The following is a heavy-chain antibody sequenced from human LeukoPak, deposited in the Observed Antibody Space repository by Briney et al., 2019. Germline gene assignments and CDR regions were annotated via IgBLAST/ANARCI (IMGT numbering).Heavy chain of an antibody. V-gene: IGHV4-61*02. CDR1: GGSISSSSYY. Sequence: SETLSLTCTVSGGSISSSSYYWGWIRQPAGKGLEWIGRIYTSGSTNYNPSLKSRVAISVDTSKNQFSLKLSSVTAADTAVYYCARGPILNWFDPWGQGTLVTVSS. CDR3: ARGPILNWFDP. J-gene: IGHJ5*02. D-gene: IGHD2-21*01. CDR2: IYTSGST.